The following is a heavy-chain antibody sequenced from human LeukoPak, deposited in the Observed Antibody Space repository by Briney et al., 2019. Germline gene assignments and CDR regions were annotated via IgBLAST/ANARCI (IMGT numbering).Heavy chain of an antibody. Sequence: PGGSLRLSCAASGFTISSYAMSWVRQAPGRGLEWVSAISGSGGSTYYADSVKGRFTISRDNSKNTLYLQMNSLRAEDTAVYYCARASTKSPLRFVLLFDHWGQGTLVTVSS. CDR1: GFTISSYA. D-gene: IGHD3-10*01. CDR3: ARASTKSPLRFVLLFDH. J-gene: IGHJ4*02. V-gene: IGHV3-23*01. CDR2: ISGSGGST.